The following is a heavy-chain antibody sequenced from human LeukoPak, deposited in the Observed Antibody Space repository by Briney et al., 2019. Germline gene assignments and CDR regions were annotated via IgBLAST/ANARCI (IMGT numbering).Heavy chain of an antibody. J-gene: IGHJ4*02. CDR3: ARDQGYDSSGYALDY. V-gene: IGHV3-30-3*01. Sequence: GRSLRLSCAASGFTFSSYAMHWVRQAPGKGLEWVAVISYDGSNKYYADSVKDRFTISRDNSKNTLYLQMNSLRAEDTAVYYCARDQGYDSSGYALDYWGQGTLVTVSS. D-gene: IGHD3-22*01. CDR2: ISYDGSNK. CDR1: GFTFSSYA.